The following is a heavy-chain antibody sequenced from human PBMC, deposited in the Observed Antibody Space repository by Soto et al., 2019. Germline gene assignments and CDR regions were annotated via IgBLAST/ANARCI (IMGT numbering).Heavy chain of an antibody. Sequence: PGGSLRLSCVASGFTFDTYGIHWVRQAPGKGLQWVALISYEGSNTYYADSVRGRFTISRDNSKNTLYLQMNTLRPEDTGVYYCARVTPGNNLYYFAGLDSWGQGTSLTVSS. CDR1: GFTFDTYG. J-gene: IGHJ5*01. CDR3: ARVTPGNNLYYFAGLDS. CDR2: ISYEGSNT. D-gene: IGHD3-22*01. V-gene: IGHV3-30-3*01.